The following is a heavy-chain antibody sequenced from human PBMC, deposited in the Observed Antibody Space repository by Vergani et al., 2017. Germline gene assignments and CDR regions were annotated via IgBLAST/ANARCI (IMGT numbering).Heavy chain of an antibody. Sequence: QVQLQQWGAGLLKPSETLSLTCTVSGGSISSSSYYWGWIRQPPGKGLEWIGSIYYSGSTYYNPSLKSRVTISVDTSKNQFSLKLSSVTAADTAVYYCARRSLGDRGWFDPWGQGTLVTVSS. V-gene: IGHV4-39*01. J-gene: IGHJ5*02. CDR1: GGSISSSSYY. CDR3: ARRSLGDRGWFDP. CDR2: IYYSGST. D-gene: IGHD4-17*01.